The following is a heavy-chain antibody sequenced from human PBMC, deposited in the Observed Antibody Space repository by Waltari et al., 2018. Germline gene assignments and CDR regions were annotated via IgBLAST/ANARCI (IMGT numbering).Heavy chain of an antibody. J-gene: IGHJ4*02. D-gene: IGHD2-15*01. CDR2: IIPIFGTA. CDR3: ARLNTDSVAIDY. CDR1: GGTFSSYA. V-gene: IGHV1-69*12. Sequence: QVQLVQSGAVVKKPGSSVKVSCKASGGTFSSYAISGVRQAPAQGLEWMGGIIPIFGTANYAQKFQGRVTITADESTSTAYMELSSLRSEDTAVYYCARLNTDSVAIDYWGQGTLVTVSS.